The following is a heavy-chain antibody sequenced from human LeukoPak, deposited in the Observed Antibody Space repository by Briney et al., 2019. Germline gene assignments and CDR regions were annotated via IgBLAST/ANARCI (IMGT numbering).Heavy chain of an antibody. CDR1: GFTFSAYS. V-gene: IGHV3-7*03. J-gene: IGHJ6*02. CDR2: IKQDGSEK. D-gene: IGHD3-22*01. CDR3: ARDSFSSGSNYYYYGMDV. Sequence: GGSLRLSCATSGFTFSAYSMIWVRQAPGKGLEWVANIKQDGSEKYYVDSVKGRFTISRDNAKNPLYLQMNSLRAEDTAVYYCARDSFSSGSNYYYYGMDVWGQGTTVTVSS.